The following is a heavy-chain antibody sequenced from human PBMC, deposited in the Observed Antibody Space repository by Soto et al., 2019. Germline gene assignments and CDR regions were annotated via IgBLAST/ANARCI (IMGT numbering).Heavy chain of an antibody. CDR2: INPRSGGT. Sequence: GASVKVSCKASGYTFTSHHMHWVRQVPGEGLDWMGMINPRSGGTNSPQKFQGRVTMTRDTSTSTVYMELSSLRSEDTAVYYCAKLPWADYGGIFDPWGQGTLVTVSS. J-gene: IGHJ5*02. CDR3: AKLPWADYGGIFDP. CDR1: GYTFTSHH. V-gene: IGHV1-46*01. D-gene: IGHD4-17*01.